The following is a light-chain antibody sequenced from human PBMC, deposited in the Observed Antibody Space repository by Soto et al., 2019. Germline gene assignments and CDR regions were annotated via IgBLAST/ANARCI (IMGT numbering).Light chain of an antibody. V-gene: IGLV1-40*01. CDR2: GNS. CDR1: SSNIGAGYD. CDR3: QSYDSGLSGSV. J-gene: IGLJ2*01. Sequence: QSVLTQPPSVSGAPGQRVTISCTWSSSNIGAGYDVHWYQQLPGTAPKLLIYGNSNRPSGVPDRFSGSKSGTSASLAITGLQAEDEADYYCQSYDSGLSGSVFGGGTKVTVL.